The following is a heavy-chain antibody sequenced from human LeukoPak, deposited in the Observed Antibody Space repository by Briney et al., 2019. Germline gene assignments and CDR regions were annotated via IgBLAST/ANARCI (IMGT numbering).Heavy chain of an antibody. V-gene: IGHV3-23*01. Sequence: GGSLRLSCVASGFTFSNYAMSWVRQAPGKGLEWIAALNGGRTFFQASVRGRFTISRDNSKNTLYLQLNSLRGDDTAVYYCVKEVTGYGYFDYWGRGTLVTVSS. CDR1: GFTFSNYA. J-gene: IGHJ4*02. CDR2: LNGGRT. D-gene: IGHD2-2*03. CDR3: VKEVTGYGYFDY.